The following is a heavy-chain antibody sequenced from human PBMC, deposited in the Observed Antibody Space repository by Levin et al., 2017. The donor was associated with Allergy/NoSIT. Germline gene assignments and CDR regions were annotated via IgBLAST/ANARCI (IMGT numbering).Heavy chain of an antibody. CDR1: GFTVSGYT. J-gene: IGHJ4*02. D-gene: IGHD5-24*01. Sequence: GESLKISCAASGFTVSGYTTNWVRQAPGKGLEWVSAISGRGGNTYYADSVKGRFTISRDNSKNTLYLQMNSLRAEDTAVYYCAKDERNGDGYNLVGDWGQGTLVTVSS. V-gene: IGHV3-23*01. CDR2: ISGRGGNT. CDR3: AKDERNGDGYNLVGD.